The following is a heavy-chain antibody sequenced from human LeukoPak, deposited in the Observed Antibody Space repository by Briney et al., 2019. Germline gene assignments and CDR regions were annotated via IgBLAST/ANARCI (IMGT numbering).Heavy chain of an antibody. CDR1: RFTFSSYG. V-gene: IGHV3-23*01. Sequence: GGSLRLSCGASRFTFSSYGMSWVRQAPGKGLEWVSAISGSGGSTYYADSVKGRFTISRDNAKNSLYLQMNSLRAEDTAMYYCARVNYGDYLPSFDYWGQGTLVTVSS. CDR2: ISGSGGST. CDR3: ARVNYGDYLPSFDY. J-gene: IGHJ4*02. D-gene: IGHD4-17*01.